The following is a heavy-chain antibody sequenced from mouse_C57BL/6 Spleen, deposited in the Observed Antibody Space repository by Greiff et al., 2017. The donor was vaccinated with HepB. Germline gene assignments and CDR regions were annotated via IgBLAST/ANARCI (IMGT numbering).Heavy chain of an antibody. D-gene: IGHD2-4*01. J-gene: IGHJ4*01. Sequence: QVHVKQSGAELVRPGTSVKVSCKASGYAFTNYLIEWVKQRPGQGLEWIGVINPGSGGTNYNEKFKGKATLTADKSSSTAYMQLSSLTSEDSAVYFCARWGLRLYYAMDYWGQGTSVTVSS. CDR2: INPGSGGT. V-gene: IGHV1-54*01. CDR1: GYAFTNYL. CDR3: ARWGLRLYYAMDY.